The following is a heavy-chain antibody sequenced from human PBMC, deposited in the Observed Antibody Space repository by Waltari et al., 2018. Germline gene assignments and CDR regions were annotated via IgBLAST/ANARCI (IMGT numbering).Heavy chain of an antibody. J-gene: IGHJ1*01. CDR3: ARDEEFFRH. CDR2: ISSSGATI. V-gene: IGHV3-48*03. CDR1: GCSFSTYA. Sequence: EVQLVESGGGLVQPGGSLRLTCAASGCSFSTYAKNWVRQAPGKGLEWVSYISSSGATIYYADSVKGRFTISRDNAKNSLYLQMNSLRAEDTAIYYCARDEEFFRHWGPGTLVTVSS.